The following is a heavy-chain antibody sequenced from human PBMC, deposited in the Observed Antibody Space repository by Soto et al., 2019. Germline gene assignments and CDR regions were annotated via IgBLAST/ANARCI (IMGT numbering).Heavy chain of an antibody. D-gene: IGHD4-17*01. V-gene: IGHV1-69*13. J-gene: IGHJ4*02. CDR1: GGTFSSYA. Sequence: ASVKVSCKASGGTFSSYAISWVRQAPGQGLEWMGGIIPIFGTANYAQKFQGRVTITADESTSTAYMELSSLRSEDTAVYYCARGSYGDYVIDYWGQGTLVTVSS. CDR3: ARGSYGDYVIDY. CDR2: IIPIFGTA.